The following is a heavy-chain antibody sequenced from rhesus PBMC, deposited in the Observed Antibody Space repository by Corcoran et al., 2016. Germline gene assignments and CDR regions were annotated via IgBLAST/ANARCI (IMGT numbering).Heavy chain of an antibody. CDR3: ARVRGYLDY. CDR1: GFTFSDYY. CDR2: ISNGGGST. Sequence: EVQLVESGGGLAEPGGSLRLSCAASGFTFSDYYMDWVRQGPGRGLEWGSRISNGGGSTWYADSVKGRFTMSRENAKNTLYLLMNSLRVEDKAVYYCARVRGYLDYWGQGVLVTVSS. V-gene: IGHV3-178*01. J-gene: IGHJ4*01.